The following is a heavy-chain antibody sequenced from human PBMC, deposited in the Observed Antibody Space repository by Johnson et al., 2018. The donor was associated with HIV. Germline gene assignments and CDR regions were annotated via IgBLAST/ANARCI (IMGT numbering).Heavy chain of an antibody. D-gene: IGHD1-26*01. Sequence: VQLVESGGGLVRPGGSLRLSCAASGFTFDDYGMSWVRQAPGKGLEWVSVIYSGGSTYYADSVKGRFTISRDTSKNMLYLQMNSLRPEDTAVYYCTRGSFTDDAFDVWGQGTMVTVSS. CDR1: GFTFDDYG. V-gene: IGHV3-66*02. CDR2: IYSGGST. J-gene: IGHJ3*01. CDR3: TRGSFTDDAFDV.